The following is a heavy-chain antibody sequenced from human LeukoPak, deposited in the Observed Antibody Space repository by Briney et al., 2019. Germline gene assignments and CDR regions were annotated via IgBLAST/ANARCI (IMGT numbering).Heavy chain of an antibody. CDR2: IYSGGST. V-gene: IGHV3-53*01. CDR3: ARTPGGQFFDY. J-gene: IGHJ4*02. Sequence: GGSLRLSCAASGFTVSSNYMSWVRQAPGKGLEWVSVIYSGGSTYYADSVMGRFTISGDNSKNTLYLQMNSLRAEDTAVYYCARTPGGQFFDYWGQGTLVTVSS. CDR1: GFTVSSNY. D-gene: IGHD3-16*01.